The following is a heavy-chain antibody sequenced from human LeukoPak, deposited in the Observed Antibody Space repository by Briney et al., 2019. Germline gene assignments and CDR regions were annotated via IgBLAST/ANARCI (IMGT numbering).Heavy chain of an antibody. Sequence: SETLSLTCTVSGASISNYYWTWIRQPPGKGLEWIGYYYYGGSTEYNPSLKSRVTISVDTFKNQFSLKLSSVTAADTAVYYCASRYGSGSYGFDLRGQGTLVTVSS. V-gene: IGHV4-59*01. D-gene: IGHD3-10*01. CDR3: ASRYGSGSYGFDL. CDR1: GASISNYY. CDR2: YYYGGST. J-gene: IGHJ4*02.